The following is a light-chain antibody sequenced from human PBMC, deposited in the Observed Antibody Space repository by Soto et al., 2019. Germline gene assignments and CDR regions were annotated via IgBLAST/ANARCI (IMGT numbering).Light chain of an antibody. Sequence: EIVLAQSPATLSLSPGERATLSCRASQSVGSFLAWYQQKPGQAPRLLIYDTSIRATGIPARFSGSGSGTDFTLTISGLEPEDFAVYSCQQYASSPQTFGQGTKVDIK. CDR2: DTS. CDR1: QSVGSF. J-gene: IGKJ1*01. CDR3: QQYASSPQT. V-gene: IGKV3-11*01.